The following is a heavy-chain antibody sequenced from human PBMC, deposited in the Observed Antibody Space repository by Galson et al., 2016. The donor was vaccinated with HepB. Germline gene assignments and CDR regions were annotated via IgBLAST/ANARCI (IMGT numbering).Heavy chain of an antibody. Sequence: SLRLSCAASGFTVSTNYMSWVRQASGKGLEWVSVIYSSGSTYYADSVKGRFTFSRDNSKNTLYLQMNSLRAGDTAVYYCARAWGNYGMDVWGQGTTVTVSS. V-gene: IGHV3-53*01. CDR1: GFTVSTNY. CDR3: ARAWGNYGMDV. CDR2: IYSSGST. D-gene: IGHD7-27*01. J-gene: IGHJ6*02.